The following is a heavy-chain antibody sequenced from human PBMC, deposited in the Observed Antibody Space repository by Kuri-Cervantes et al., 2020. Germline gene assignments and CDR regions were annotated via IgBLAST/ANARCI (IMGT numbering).Heavy chain of an antibody. CDR2: IKSKTDGGTT. CDR1: GLTLTNVW. D-gene: IGHD3-10*01. V-gene: IGHV3-15*01. CDR3: NTEYYYGSGSYWHVDYCYYCMDV. Sequence: GGSLRSSCAAFGLTLTNVWGSWVRQAPGRGLEWVGRIKSKTDGGTTDYAAPVKGRFTISSDDSKNTRYLQMNSLKTEYTPVYYCNTEYYYGSGSYWHVDYCYYCMDVWGKGTTVTVSS. J-gene: IGHJ6*03.